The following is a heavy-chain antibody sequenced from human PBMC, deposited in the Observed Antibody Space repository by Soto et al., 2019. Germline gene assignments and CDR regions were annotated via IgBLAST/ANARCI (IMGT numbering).Heavy chain of an antibody. CDR1: GGSFSGYD. V-gene: IGHV4-34*01. CDR3: ARGKGGYDSQAYYYYMDV. Sequence: SETLSLTCAVYGGSFSGYDWSWIRQPPGKGLEWIGEINHSGSTNHNPSLKSRVTISVDTSKNQFSLKLSSVTAADTAVYYCARGKGGYDSQAYYYYMDVWGKGTTVT. J-gene: IGHJ6*03. D-gene: IGHD5-12*01. CDR2: INHSGST.